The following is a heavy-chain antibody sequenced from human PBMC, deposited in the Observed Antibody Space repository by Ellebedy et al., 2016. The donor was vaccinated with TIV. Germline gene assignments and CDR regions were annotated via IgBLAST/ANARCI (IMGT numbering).Heavy chain of an antibody. Sequence: GGSLRLSXAASGFTFSSYAMSWVRQAPGKGLEWVTLISVDGSKEYYADSVKGRFTVSRDNSKNTLYLQMNSLRTEDTAVYYCAREENSGWDWVGKYWGQGALVTVSS. J-gene: IGHJ4*02. V-gene: IGHV3-30-3*01. CDR2: ISVDGSKE. CDR1: GFTFSSYA. CDR3: AREENSGWDWVGKY. D-gene: IGHD3-22*01.